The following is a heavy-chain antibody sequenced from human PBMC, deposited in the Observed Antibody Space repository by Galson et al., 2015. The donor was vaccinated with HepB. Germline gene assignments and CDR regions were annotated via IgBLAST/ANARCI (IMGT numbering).Heavy chain of an antibody. CDR2: IKAKADGGAT. Sequence: SLRLSCAVSGFIFSKAWMSWVRQAPGKGLEWVGRIKAKADGGATDYAAPVRGRFTISRDDSKNTLYLQMNSLKTEDTAKYYCTTSINYDFWSGLRYWGQGALVTVSS. D-gene: IGHD3-3*01. V-gene: IGHV3-15*01. CDR1: GFIFSKAW. J-gene: IGHJ4*02. CDR3: TTSINYDFWSGLRY.